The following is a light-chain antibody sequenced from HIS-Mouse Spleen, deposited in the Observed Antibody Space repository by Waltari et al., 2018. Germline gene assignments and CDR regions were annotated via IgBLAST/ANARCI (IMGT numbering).Light chain of an antibody. CDR2: AAS. J-gene: IGKJ3*01. CDR1: QSISSY. Sequence: DIQMTQSPSSLSASVGDRVTITCRASQSISSYLNWYQQKPGKAPKLLIYAASSLQSRVPSRFSGSRSGTDFTLTISSLQPEDFATYYCQQSYSTPFTFGPGTKVDIK. CDR3: QQSYSTPFT. V-gene: IGKV1-39*01.